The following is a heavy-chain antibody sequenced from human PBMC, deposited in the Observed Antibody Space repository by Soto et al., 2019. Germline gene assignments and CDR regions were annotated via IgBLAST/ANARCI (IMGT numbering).Heavy chain of an antibody. J-gene: IGHJ6*02. CDR3: ARDQGYNWNWGYYYYGMDV. CDR1: GYTFTSNG. D-gene: IGHD1-7*01. CDR2: ISAYNGNT. Sequence: GASVKVSCKASGYTFTSNGISWVRQAPGQGLEWMGWISAYNGNTNYAQKLQGRVTMTTDTSTSTAYMELRSLRSDDTAVYYCARDQGYNWNWGYYYYGMDVWGQGTTVTV. V-gene: IGHV1-18*04.